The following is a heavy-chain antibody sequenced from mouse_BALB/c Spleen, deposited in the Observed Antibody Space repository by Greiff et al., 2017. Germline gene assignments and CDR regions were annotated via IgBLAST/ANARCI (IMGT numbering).Heavy chain of an antibody. CDR2: IDPSDSYT. CDR3: ARRVSDYYFDY. V-gene: IGHV1-69*02. Sequence: QVQLKQPGAELVKPGASVKLSCKASGYTFTSYWMHWVKQRPGQGLEWIGEIDPSDSYTNYNQKFKGKATLTVDKSSSTAYMQLSSLTSEDSAVYYCARRVSDYYFDYWGQGTTLTVSS. D-gene: IGHD2-4*01. J-gene: IGHJ2*01. CDR1: GYTFTSYW.